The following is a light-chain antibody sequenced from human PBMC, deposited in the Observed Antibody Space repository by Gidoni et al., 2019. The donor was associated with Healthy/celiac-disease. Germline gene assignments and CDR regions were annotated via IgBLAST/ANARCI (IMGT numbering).Light chain of an antibody. CDR2: AAS. V-gene: IGKV1-39*01. CDR3: QQSYSTPQT. J-gene: IGKJ2*01. Sequence: DIQMNQSPSSLSASVGDRVTITCRASQSISSYFNWYQQKPGKAPKLLIYAASSLQSGVPSRFSGSGSGTDFTLTISSLQPEDFATYYCQQSYSTPQTFGQGTKLEIK. CDR1: QSISSY.